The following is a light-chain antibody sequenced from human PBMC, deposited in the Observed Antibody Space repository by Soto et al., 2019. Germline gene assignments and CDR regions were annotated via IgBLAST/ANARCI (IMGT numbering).Light chain of an antibody. CDR1: QSVSNY. J-gene: IGKJ4*01. CDR2: DAS. Sequence: EIVLTQSPATLSLSPGERATLSCRASQSVSNYLAWYQQKPGQAPRLLIYDASNRASGIPARFSGSGFGTDFTLTISSLDPEDFAVYYCQQRSNWPPVTFGGGTKVEIK. V-gene: IGKV3-11*01. CDR3: QQRSNWPPVT.